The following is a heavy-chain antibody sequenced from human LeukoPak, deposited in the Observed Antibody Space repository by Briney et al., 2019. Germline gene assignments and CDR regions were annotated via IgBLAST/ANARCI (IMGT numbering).Heavy chain of an antibody. V-gene: IGHV4-34*01. CDR1: GGSFSGYY. CDR3: ARRQLVVVPAAMEVYYYMDV. D-gene: IGHD2-2*01. Sequence: SETLSLTCAVYGGSFSGYYWSWIRQPPGKGLEWIGEINHSGSTNYNPSLKSRVTISVDTSKNQFSLKLSSVTAADTAVYYCARRQLVVVPAAMEVYYYMDVWGKGTTVTVSS. J-gene: IGHJ6*03. CDR2: INHSGST.